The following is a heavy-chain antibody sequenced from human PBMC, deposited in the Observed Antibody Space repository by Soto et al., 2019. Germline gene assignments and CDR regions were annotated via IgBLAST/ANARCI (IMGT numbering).Heavy chain of an antibody. Sequence: QVQLQESGPGLVKPSETLSLTCTVSGGSISSYYWSWIRQPPGKGLEWIGYIYYSGSTNYNPSFKIRVTISVDTSKNQFSLQLSSMTAADTAVYYCARDSEGAYYYYGMDVWGQGTTVTVSS. CDR2: IYYSGST. CDR1: GGSISSYY. CDR3: ARDSEGAYYYYGMDV. J-gene: IGHJ6*02. V-gene: IGHV4-59*01.